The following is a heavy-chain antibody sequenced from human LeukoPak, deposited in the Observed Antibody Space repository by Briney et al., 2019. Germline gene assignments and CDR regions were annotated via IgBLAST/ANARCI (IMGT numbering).Heavy chain of an antibody. J-gene: IGHJ4*02. Sequence: PGGSLRLSCAASGFTVSSNYMNWVRQAPGKGLEWVSSISSSSSYIYYADSVKGRFTISRDNAKNSLYLQMNSLRAEDTAVYYCASSRQIVVVPAAAPPPEQNWGQGTLVTVSS. CDR3: ASSRQIVVVPAAAPPPEQN. CDR1: GFTVSSNY. V-gene: IGHV3-21*01. D-gene: IGHD2-2*01. CDR2: ISSSSSYI.